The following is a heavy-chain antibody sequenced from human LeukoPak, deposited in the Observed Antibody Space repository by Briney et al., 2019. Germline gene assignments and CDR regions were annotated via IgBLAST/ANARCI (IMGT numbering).Heavy chain of an antibody. Sequence: ASVKVSCKTSGYTFTGYYLHWVRQAPGQGLEWMGWINPNSGGTNYAQKFQGRVTMTRDTSISTAYMELSRLRSDDTAVYYCASSIVYCSSTSCYFNWGQGTLVTVSS. CDR1: GYTFTGYY. CDR3: ASSIVYCSSTSCYFN. CDR2: INPNSGGT. J-gene: IGHJ4*02. V-gene: IGHV1-2*02. D-gene: IGHD2-2*01.